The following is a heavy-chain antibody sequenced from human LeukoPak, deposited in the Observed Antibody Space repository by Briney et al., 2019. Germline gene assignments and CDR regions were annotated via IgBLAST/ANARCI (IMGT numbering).Heavy chain of an antibody. V-gene: IGHV5-51*01. CDR3: ARYGTAMVSGLFDY. CDR1: GYSFTSYW. CDR2: IYPGGSHT. J-gene: IGHJ4*02. Sequence: GESLKISCKGSGYSFTSYWIAWVRQMPGKGLEWMGIIYPGGSHTRYSPSFQGQVTISADKSISTAYLQWSSLKASDTAMYYCARYGTAMVSGLFDYWGQGTLVTVSS. D-gene: IGHD5-18*01.